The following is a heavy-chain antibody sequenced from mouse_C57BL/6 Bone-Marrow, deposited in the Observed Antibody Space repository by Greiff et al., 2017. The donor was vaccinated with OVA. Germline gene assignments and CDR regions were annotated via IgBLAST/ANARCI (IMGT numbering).Heavy chain of an antibody. CDR2: IDPENGDT. J-gene: IGHJ4*01. CDR1: GFNIKDDY. D-gene: IGHD3-3*01. V-gene: IGHV14-4*01. CDR3: TTDSQEDY. Sequence: EVKLKQSGAELVRPGASVKLSCTASGFNIKDDYMHWVKQRPEQGLEWIGWIDPENGDTEYASKFQGKATITADTSSNTAYLQLSSLTSEDTAVYYCTTDSQEDYWGQGTSVTVSS.